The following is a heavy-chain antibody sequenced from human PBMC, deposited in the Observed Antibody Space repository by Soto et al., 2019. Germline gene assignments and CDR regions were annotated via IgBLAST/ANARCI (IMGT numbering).Heavy chain of an antibody. Sequence: ASVKVSCKTSGFTFTSSAIQWVRQARGQGLEWIGIINASGGFTTYSQKFQGRVTMTRDTSTSTVYMELSSLRSEDTAVYYCARGRTEGYDRRFFDYWGQGTLVTVSS. CDR3: ARGRTEGYDRRFFDY. CDR1: GFTFTSSA. CDR2: INASGGFT. J-gene: IGHJ4*02. V-gene: IGHV1-46*03. D-gene: IGHD5-12*01.